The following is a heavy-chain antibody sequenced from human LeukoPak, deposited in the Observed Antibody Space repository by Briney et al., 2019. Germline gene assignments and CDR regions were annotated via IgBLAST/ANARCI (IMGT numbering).Heavy chain of an antibody. CDR1: GFTFSSYG. Sequence: PGGSLRLSCAASGFTFSSYGMHWVRQAPGKGLEWVAVIWYDGSNKYYADSVKGRFTISRDTARNTLYLQMNSLRAEDTAVYYCARVGYSYGSYYFDYWGQGTLVTVSS. D-gene: IGHD5-18*01. V-gene: IGHV3-33*01. CDR2: IWYDGSNK. J-gene: IGHJ4*02. CDR3: ARVGYSYGSYYFDY.